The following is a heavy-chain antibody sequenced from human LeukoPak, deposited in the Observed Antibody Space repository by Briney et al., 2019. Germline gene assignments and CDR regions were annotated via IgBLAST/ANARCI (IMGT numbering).Heavy chain of an antibody. J-gene: IGHJ4*02. CDR3: ARDGLAQMVDLDY. CDR2: INPNSGGT. CDR1: GYTFTGYY. D-gene: IGHD3-10*01. Sequence: GASVKVSCKASGYTFTGYYMHWVRQAPGQGLEWMGWINPNSGGTNYAQKFQGRVTMTRDTSISTAYMELRRLRPDDTAVYFCARDGLAQMVDLDYWGQGTLVTVSS. V-gene: IGHV1-2*02.